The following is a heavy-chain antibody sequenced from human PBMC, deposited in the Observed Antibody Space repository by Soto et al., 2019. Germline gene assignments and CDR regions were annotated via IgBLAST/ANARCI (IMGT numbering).Heavy chain of an antibody. D-gene: IGHD1-26*01. Sequence: PSETLSLTCTVSGDSISSNTYYWGWIRQPPGKGLEWIGSIYYSGSTYYNPSLKSRVTISVDTSKNQFSLKLSSVTAADTAVYYCARMIGSYGDYFDYWGEGTLVTGSS. CDR1: GDSISSNTYY. J-gene: IGHJ4*02. CDR2: IYYSGST. CDR3: ARMIGSYGDYFDY. V-gene: IGHV4-39*01.